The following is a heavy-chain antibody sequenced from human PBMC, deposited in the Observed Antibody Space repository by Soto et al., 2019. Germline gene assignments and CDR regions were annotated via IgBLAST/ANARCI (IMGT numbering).Heavy chain of an antibody. J-gene: IGHJ4*02. CDR2: INPSGGST. D-gene: IGHD3-22*01. V-gene: IGHV1-46*01. CDR3: ARDGVDYYDSSGLHY. CDR1: GYTFTRYY. Sequence: ASVKGSCKASGYTFTRYYVRWVRQAPGQGLEWMGIINPSGGSTSYAQKFQGRVTMTRDTSTSTVYMELSSLRSEDTAVYYCARDGVDYYDSSGLHYWGQGTLVTVSS.